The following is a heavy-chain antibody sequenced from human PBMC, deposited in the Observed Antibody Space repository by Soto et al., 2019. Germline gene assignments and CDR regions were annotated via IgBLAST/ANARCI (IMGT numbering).Heavy chain of an antibody. V-gene: IGHV1-69*06. CDR1: GGTFSSYA. D-gene: IGHD3-22*01. CDR2: IIPIFGTA. Sequence: AASVKVSCKASGGTFSSYAISWVRQAPGQGLEWMGGIIPIFGTANYAQKFQGRVTITADKSTSTAYMELSSLRSEDTAVYYCARDGYYDSSGYYPIIYWGQGTLVTVSS. CDR3: ARDGYYDSSGYYPIIY. J-gene: IGHJ4*02.